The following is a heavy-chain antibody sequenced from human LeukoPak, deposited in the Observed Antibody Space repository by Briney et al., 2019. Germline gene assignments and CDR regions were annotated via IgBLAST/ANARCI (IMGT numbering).Heavy chain of an antibody. CDR1: GGSISSYY. D-gene: IGHD3-10*01. CDR2: IATSGST. CDR3: AKSNGYGLVDI. J-gene: IGHJ3*02. Sequence: PSETLSLTCTVSGGSISSYYWSWIRQPAGKGLEWIGRIATSGSTNYNPSLKSRVTMSVDMSKNQFSLKLRSVTAADTAVYYCAKSNGYGLVDIWGQGTMVTVSS. V-gene: IGHV4-4*07.